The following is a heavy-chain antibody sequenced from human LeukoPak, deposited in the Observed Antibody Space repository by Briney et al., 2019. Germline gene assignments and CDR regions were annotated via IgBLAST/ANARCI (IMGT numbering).Heavy chain of an antibody. CDR2: ISTSGGT. CDR1: GGSINTYF. V-gene: IGHV4-59*01. D-gene: IGHD3-22*01. Sequence: PSETLSLTCTVSGGSINTYFRSWIRQVPGKGLEWIGFISTSGGTKHNPSLKSRVTISVDTSKNQFSLKLTSLTAADTAPYFCARDGSSFDGSGSFDAFDVWGRGTMVIVSS. CDR3: ARDGSSFDGSGSFDAFDV. J-gene: IGHJ3*01.